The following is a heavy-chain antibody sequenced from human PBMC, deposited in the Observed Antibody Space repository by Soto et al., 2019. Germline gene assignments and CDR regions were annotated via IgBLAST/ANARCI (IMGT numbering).Heavy chain of an antibody. CDR3: ARVSSYFEGSYYYMDV. CDR1: GDSISSSNW. V-gene: IGHV4-4*02. CDR2: IYQSGST. D-gene: IGHD3-22*01. J-gene: IGHJ6*03. Sequence: QVQLQESGPGLVKPSGTLPLTCAVSGDSISSSNWWSWVRQPPGKGLEWIGEIYQSGSTNYNPSPKSRVTISIDKSKTQFSLKLSSVTAADTAVYYCARVSSYFEGSYYYMDVWGKGTTVTVSS.